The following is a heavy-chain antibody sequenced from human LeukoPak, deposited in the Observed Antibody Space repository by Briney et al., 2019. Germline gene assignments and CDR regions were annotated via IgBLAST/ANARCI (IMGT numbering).Heavy chain of an antibody. CDR2: IRSSSTI. V-gene: IGHV3-48*01. CDR1: GFTFSDYS. Sequence: GGSLRLSCAASGFTFSDYSMNWVRQAPGKGLEWISYIRSSSTIYYADSVKGRFTISRDNAKNSLYLQMNSLRAEDTAVYYCARARWELLAFDYWGQGTLVTVSS. D-gene: IGHD1-26*01. CDR3: ARARWELLAFDY. J-gene: IGHJ4*02.